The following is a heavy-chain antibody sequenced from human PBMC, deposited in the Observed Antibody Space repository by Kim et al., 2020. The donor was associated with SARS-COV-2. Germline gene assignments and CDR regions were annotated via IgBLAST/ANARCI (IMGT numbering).Heavy chain of an antibody. J-gene: IGHJ4*02. D-gene: IGHD3-22*01. Sequence: KGRFDISRDNSKNTLYLQMNSLRAEDTAVYYCAKRKYYDSSGYYYYYYYDDWGQGTLVTVSS. V-gene: IGHV3-23*01. CDR3: AKRKYYDSSGYYYYYYYDD.